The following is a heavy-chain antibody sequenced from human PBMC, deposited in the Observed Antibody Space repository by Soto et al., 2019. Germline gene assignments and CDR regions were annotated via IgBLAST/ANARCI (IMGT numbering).Heavy chain of an antibody. CDR3: ARRGSGSYYDY. CDR1: GFTFSNYA. Sequence: EVQLLESGGGLVQPGGSLRLSCAASGFTFSNYAMNWVRQAQVKGLEWVSVISGSGDSTYHADSVKGRFTISRDNSKNTLYLQMNSLRAEDTAVYYCARRGSGSYYDYLGQGTLVTVSS. CDR2: ISGSGDST. J-gene: IGHJ4*02. V-gene: IGHV3-23*01. D-gene: IGHD1-26*01.